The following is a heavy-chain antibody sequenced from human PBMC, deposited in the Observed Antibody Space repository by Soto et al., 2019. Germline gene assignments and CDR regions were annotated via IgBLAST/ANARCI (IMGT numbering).Heavy chain of an antibody. CDR2: ISYDGSNK. D-gene: IGHD5-18*01. V-gene: IGHV3-30*18. Sequence: GGSLRLSCAASGFTFSSYGMHWVRQAPGKGLEWVAVISYDGSNKYYADSVKGRFTISRDNSKNTLYLQMNSLRAEDTAVYYCAKGAQRGYSYGSHGRSYYYYYGMDVWGQGTTVTVSS. CDR3: AKGAQRGYSYGSHGRSYYYYYGMDV. J-gene: IGHJ6*02. CDR1: GFTFSSYG.